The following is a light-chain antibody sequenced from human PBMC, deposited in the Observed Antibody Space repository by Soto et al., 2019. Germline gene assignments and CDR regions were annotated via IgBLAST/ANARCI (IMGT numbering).Light chain of an antibody. CDR1: QSLLHSNGYSY. CDR3: MQTLQMLT. Sequence: DIVMTQSPLSLPVTPGEPASISCRSSQSLLHSNGYSYLDWYLQKPGQSPQLLIYLGSNRASGVPDRFSGSGSGTDFTLKISRVEAEDVGVYYCMQTLQMLTFGQGTKVEIK. J-gene: IGKJ1*01. CDR2: LGS. V-gene: IGKV2-28*01.